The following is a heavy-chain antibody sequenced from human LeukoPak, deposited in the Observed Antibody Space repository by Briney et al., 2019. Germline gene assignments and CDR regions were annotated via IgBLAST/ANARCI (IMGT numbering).Heavy chain of an antibody. CDR3: TGGEGSYGPFDY. Sequence: GGSLRLSCAASGFTFSTYWMHWARQAPGKGLVWVSRINSDGSSTSYADSVKGRFIISRDNAKNTLYLQMNSLRAEDTAVYYCTGGEGSYGPFDYWGQGTLVTVSS. J-gene: IGHJ4*02. CDR1: GFTFSTYW. V-gene: IGHV3-74*01. D-gene: IGHD5-18*01. CDR2: INSDGSST.